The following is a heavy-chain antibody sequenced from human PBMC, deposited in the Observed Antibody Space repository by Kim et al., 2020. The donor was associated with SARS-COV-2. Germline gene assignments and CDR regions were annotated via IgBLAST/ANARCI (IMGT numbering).Heavy chain of an antibody. Sequence: RFTISRDNAKNSLYLQMNSLRAEDTAVYYCARDLSAADSSGSYYYYYGMDVWGQGTTVTVSS. CDR3: ARDLSAADSSGSYYYYYGMDV. J-gene: IGHJ6*02. V-gene: IGHV3-11*06. D-gene: IGHD3-22*01.